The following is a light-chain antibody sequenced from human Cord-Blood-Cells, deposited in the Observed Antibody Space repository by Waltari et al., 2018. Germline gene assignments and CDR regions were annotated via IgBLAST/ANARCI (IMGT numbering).Light chain of an antibody. V-gene: IGKV1-NL1*01. CDR2: AAT. J-gene: IGKJ3*01. Sequence: DFQMTQSPSPLSASVGDRVPITCRASQGISNSLAWYQQKPGKAPKLLLYAATRLESGVPSRFSGSGSGTDYTLTISSLQPEDFATYYCQQYYSTPRTFGPGTKVDIK. CDR3: QQYYSTPRT. CDR1: QGISNS.